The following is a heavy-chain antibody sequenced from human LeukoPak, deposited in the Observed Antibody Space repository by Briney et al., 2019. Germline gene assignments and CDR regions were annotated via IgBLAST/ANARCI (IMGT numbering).Heavy chain of an antibody. CDR1: GYTLTELS. CDR3: ATAGPTVTLRPDAFDI. Sequence: ASVKVSCKVSGYTLTELSMHWVRQAPGKGLEWMGGFDPEDGETIYAQKFQGRVTMTEDTSTDTAYMELSSLRSEDTAVYYCATAGPTVTLRPDAFDIWGQGTMVTVSS. D-gene: IGHD4-17*01. J-gene: IGHJ3*02. CDR2: FDPEDGET. V-gene: IGHV1-24*01.